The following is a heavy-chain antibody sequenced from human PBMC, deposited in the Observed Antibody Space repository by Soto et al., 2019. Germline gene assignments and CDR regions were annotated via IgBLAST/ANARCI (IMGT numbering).Heavy chain of an antibody. CDR3: AKSHYVLGAFDV. Sequence: QVQLQESGPGLVKPSETLSLTCTVSGASISSGYYYWSRIRQSPGKGLQGNGYIFHSGETYYTPSLESRLSISIDASKNQVSLNLNSVSAADTAVYFCAKSHYVLGAFDVWCPWTVVTVSS. V-gene: IGHV4-30-4*08. J-gene: IGHJ3*01. CDR2: IFHSGET. D-gene: IGHD3-10*02. CDR1: GASISSGYYY.